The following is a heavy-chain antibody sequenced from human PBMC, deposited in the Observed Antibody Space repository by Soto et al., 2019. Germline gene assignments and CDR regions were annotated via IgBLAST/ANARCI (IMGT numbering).Heavy chain of an antibody. CDR1: GYTFSSYL. D-gene: IGHD3-10*01. CDR2: INAGNGNT. V-gene: IGHV1-3*01. Sequence: QVQLVQSGAEVKKPGASVKVSCKASGYTFSSYLLHWVRQAPGQRLEWMGWINAGNGNTKYSQKIQGRVXXXXXXXXXXXXXXXXXXXXXXXXXXXXXXXXXPSDGSGSYYWCQGTLFNVS. CDR3: XXXXXPSDGSGSYY. J-gene: IGHJ4*02.